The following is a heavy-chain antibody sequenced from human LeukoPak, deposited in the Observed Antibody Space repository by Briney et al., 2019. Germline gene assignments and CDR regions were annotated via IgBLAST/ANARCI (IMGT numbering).Heavy chain of an antibody. CDR3: ARDGVVVITPRLDY. V-gene: IGHV3-30*04. D-gene: IGHD3-22*01. Sequence: GGSLRLSCAASGFTFSSYAMHWVRQAPGKGLEWVAVISYDGSNKYYADSVKGRFTISRDNSKNTLYLQMNSLRAEDTAVYYCARDGVVVITPRLDYWGQGTLVTVSS. CDR2: ISYDGSNK. CDR1: GFTFSSYA. J-gene: IGHJ4*02.